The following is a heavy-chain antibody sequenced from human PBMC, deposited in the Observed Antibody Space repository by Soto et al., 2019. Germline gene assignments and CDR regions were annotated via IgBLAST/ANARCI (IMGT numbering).Heavy chain of an antibody. CDR3: ARGVTIFGVVIISDHYYYYMDV. D-gene: IGHD3-3*01. J-gene: IGHJ6*03. CDR1: GDSVSSNSAA. V-gene: IGHV6-1*01. CDR2: TYYRSKWYN. Sequence: SPTLSLTCAISGDSVSSNSAAWNWIRQSPSRGLEWLGRTYYRSKWYNDYAVSVKSRITINPDTSKNQFSLQLNSVTPEDTAVYYCARGVTIFGVVIISDHYYYYMDVWGKGTTVTVSS.